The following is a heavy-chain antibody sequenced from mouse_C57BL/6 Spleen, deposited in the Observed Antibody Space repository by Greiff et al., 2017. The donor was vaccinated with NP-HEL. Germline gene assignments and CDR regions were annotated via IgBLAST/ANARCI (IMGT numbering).Heavy chain of an antibody. CDR1: GYTFTSYW. J-gene: IGHJ4*01. CDR2: INPSNGGT. Sequence: ASGYTFTSYWMHWVKQRPGQGLEWIGNINPSNGGTNYNEKFKSKATLTVDKSSSTAYMQLSSLTSEDSAVYYCARWGLNAMDYWGQGTSVTVSS. V-gene: IGHV1-53*01. CDR3: ARWGLNAMDY.